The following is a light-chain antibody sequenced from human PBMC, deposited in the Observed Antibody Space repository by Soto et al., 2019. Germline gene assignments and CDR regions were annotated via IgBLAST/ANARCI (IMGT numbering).Light chain of an antibody. CDR1: SSDVGGYNY. V-gene: IGLV2-14*01. Sequence: QSALTQPASVSGSPGQSITISCTGTSSDVGGYNYVSWYQQHPGKAPKLMIYDVSNRPSGVSNRFSCSKSGNTASLTISGLQAEDAADYYCSSYTSSSTPVFGGGTKLTVL. J-gene: IGLJ2*01. CDR2: DVS. CDR3: SSYTSSSTPV.